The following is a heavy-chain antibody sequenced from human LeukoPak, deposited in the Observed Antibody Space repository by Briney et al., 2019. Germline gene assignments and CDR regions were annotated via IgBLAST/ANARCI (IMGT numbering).Heavy chain of an antibody. CDR3: ARAGVFNGDYVEGAFDI. CDR1: GGSFSGYY. Sequence: SETLSLTCAVYGGSFSGYYWSWIRQPPGKGLEWIGEINHSGSTNYNPSLKSRVTISVDTSKNQFSLKLSSVTAADTAVYYCARAGVFNGDYVEGAFDIWGQGTMVTVSS. CDR2: INHSGST. D-gene: IGHD4-17*01. J-gene: IGHJ3*02. V-gene: IGHV4-34*01.